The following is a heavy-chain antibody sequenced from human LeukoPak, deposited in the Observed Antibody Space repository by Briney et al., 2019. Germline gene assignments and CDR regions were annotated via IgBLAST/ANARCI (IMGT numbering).Heavy chain of an antibody. CDR3: TRLGPYYFDS. D-gene: IGHD3-16*01. V-gene: IGHV3-53*01. J-gene: IGHJ4*02. CDR2: IYSGTNT. Sequence: GGSLRLSCAASGIIVSNKYMSCVRHAPGEGLEWVSVIYSGTNTYYADSVQGRFTISRDTTRNTLYLQMNSLRGEDTAVYYCTRLGPYYFDSWGQGTLVIVSS. CDR1: GIIVSNKY.